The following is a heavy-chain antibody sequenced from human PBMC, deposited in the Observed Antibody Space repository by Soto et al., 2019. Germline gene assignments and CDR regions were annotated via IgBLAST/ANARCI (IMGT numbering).Heavy chain of an antibody. D-gene: IGHD3-22*01. J-gene: IGHJ4*02. Sequence: SETLSLTCAVSGASVTSDDYYWSWIRQPPGKGLEWIGYIYHSGSTYYNPSLKSRVSISIDTSQNQFSLKLTSLTAADTAVYYCARHPIFYYASSGYGGSYFDYWGQGYRVTVSS. V-gene: IGHV4-30-4*01. CDR2: IYHSGST. CDR3: ARHPIFYYASSGYGGSYFDY. CDR1: GASVTSDDYY.